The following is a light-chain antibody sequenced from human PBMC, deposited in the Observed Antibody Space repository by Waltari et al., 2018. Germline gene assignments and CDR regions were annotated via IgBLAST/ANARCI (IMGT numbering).Light chain of an antibody. J-gene: IGLJ2*01. V-gene: IGLV1-40*01. CDR1: SSNIGAGYD. Sequence: QSVLTQPPSVSGAPGQRITISCTGTSSNIGAGYDVHWYLQLPGTAPKLLILGNNNRPSGVPYRFSASKSDTSASLAITGLQAEDEADYYCQSYDSSLSGVIFGGGTKLTVL. CDR3: QSYDSSLSGVI. CDR2: GNN.